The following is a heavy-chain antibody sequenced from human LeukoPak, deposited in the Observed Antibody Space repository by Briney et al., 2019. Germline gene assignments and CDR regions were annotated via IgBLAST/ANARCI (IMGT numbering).Heavy chain of an antibody. CDR2: IYHSGST. CDR3: ARITMRILDY. Sequence: SETLSLTCAVSGGSISSSNWWSWARQPPGKGLEWIGEIYHSGSTNYNPSLKNRVTISVDKSKNQFSLKLSSVTAADTAVYFCARITMRILDYWGQGTLVTVSS. J-gene: IGHJ4*02. CDR1: GGSISSSNW. V-gene: IGHV4-4*02. D-gene: IGHD3-22*01.